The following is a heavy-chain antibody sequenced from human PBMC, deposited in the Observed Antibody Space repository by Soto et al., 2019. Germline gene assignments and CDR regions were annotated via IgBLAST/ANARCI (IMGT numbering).Heavy chain of an antibody. V-gene: IGHV1-69*06. Sequence: SVKVSCKASGGTFSSYAISWVRQAPGQGLEWMGGIIPIFGTANYAQKFQGRVTITADKSTSTAYMELSSLRSEDTAVYYCASSHIAVVTAIPDWFDPWGQGTLVTVSS. D-gene: IGHD2-21*02. CDR2: IIPIFGTA. CDR3: ASSHIAVVTAIPDWFDP. CDR1: GGTFSSYA. J-gene: IGHJ5*02.